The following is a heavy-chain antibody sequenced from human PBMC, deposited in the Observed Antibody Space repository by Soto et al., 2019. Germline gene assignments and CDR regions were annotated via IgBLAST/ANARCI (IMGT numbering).Heavy chain of an antibody. J-gene: IGHJ6*03. CDR2: IKSKTDGGTT. Sequence: SLRLSCAASGFTFSNAWMSWVRQAPGKGLEWVGRIKSKTDGGTTDYAAPVKGRFTISRDDSKNTLYLQMNSLKTEDTAVYYCTTAGEYRDYYYYYMDVWGKGTTVTVSS. CDR3: TTAGEYRDYYYYYMDV. V-gene: IGHV3-15*01. CDR1: GFTFSNAW. D-gene: IGHD2-2*01.